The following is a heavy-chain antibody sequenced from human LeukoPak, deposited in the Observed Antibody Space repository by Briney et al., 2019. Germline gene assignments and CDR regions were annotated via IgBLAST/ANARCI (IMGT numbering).Heavy chain of an antibody. V-gene: IGHV1-18*01. CDR2: INTYNGET. D-gene: IGHD5-12*01. J-gene: IGHJ4*02. CDR3: ARGRLGVSGYKDYLDY. CDR1: GYILTNYG. Sequence: ASVKVSCSSSGYILTNYGIYWVRQARGQGREWMGWINTYNGETDYAQNFQGRVTMTTDTSTSTAYMDLRSLTSDDTAVYYCARGRLGVSGYKDYLDYWGQGTLVTVSS.